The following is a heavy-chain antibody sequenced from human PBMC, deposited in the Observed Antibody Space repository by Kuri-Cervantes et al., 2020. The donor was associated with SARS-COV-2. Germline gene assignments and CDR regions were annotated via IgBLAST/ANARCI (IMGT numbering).Heavy chain of an antibody. CDR3: ARDRSRAYYYDSSGFGA. V-gene: IGHV4-34*01. CDR2: IKHSGST. J-gene: IGHJ5*02. CDR1: GGSFSGYY. Sequence: SETLSLTCAVYGGSFSGYYWSWIRQPPGKGLEWIGEIKHSGSTNYNPSLKSRVSISVDTSKNQFSLKLSTVTVADTAVYYCARDRSRAYYYDSSGFGAWGQGTLVTVSS. D-gene: IGHD3-22*01.